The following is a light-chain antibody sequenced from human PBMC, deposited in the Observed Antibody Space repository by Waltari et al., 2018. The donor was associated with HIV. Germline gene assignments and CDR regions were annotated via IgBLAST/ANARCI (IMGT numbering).Light chain of an antibody. V-gene: IGLV1-47*01. J-gene: IGLJ3*02. Sequence: GQRVTISCSGSSSNIGSKYVYWFQQLPGTAPNLLMYRNNQRPSGVPDRFSGSKSGTSASLAISGLRAEDEADYYCAAWDDSLSAVVFGGGTKLTVL. CDR3: AAWDDSLSAVV. CDR1: SSNIGSKY. CDR2: RNN.